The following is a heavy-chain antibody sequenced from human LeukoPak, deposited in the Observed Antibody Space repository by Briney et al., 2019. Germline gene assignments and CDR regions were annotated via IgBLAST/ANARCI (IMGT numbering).Heavy chain of an antibody. CDR2: ISTYNGNA. J-gene: IGHJ5*02. CDR3: ARDNSVEDTAWWFDP. CDR1: GYTFTNYG. D-gene: IGHD4-23*01. V-gene: IGHV1-18*01. Sequence: ASVKVSCKASGYTFTNYGVNWVRRAPGQGLEWMGWISTYNGNANYAQSLKGRITMTTDTSTSTDYMELSSLRSEDTAVYYCARDNSVEDTAWWFDPWGQGTLVTVSS.